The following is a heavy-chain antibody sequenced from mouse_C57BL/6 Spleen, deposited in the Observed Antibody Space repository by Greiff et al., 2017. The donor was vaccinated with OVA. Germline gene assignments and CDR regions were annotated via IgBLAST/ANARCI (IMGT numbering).Heavy chain of an antibody. J-gene: IGHJ4*01. CDR3: ARYRPLLHAYAMDY. V-gene: IGHV1-61*01. Sequence: QVQLQQPGAELVRPGSSVKLSCKASGYTFTSYWMDWVKQRPGQGLEWIGNIYPSDSETHYNQKFKDKAKLTVDKSSSTAYMLLSSLTSKDSAVYYCARYRPLLHAYAMDYWGQGTSVTVSS. D-gene: IGHD2-10*01. CDR2: IYPSDSET. CDR1: GYTFTSYW.